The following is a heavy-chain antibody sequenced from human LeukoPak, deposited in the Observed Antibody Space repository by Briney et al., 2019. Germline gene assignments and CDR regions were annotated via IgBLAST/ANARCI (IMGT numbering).Heavy chain of an antibody. D-gene: IGHD3-3*01. J-gene: IGHJ4*02. CDR1: GFTFSSYS. V-gene: IGHV3-30*02. Sequence: HPGGSLRLSCAASGFTFSSYSMHWVRQAPGKGLEWVAFIRYDGSNKYYADSVKGRFTISRDNSKNTLYLQMNSLRAEDTAVYYCAKPTVKFLEWSAFDYWGQGTLVTVSS. CDR3: AKPTVKFLEWSAFDY. CDR2: IRYDGSNK.